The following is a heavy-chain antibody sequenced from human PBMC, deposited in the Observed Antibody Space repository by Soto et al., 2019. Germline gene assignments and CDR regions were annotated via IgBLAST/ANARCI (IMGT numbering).Heavy chain of an antibody. V-gene: IGHV3-23*01. D-gene: IGHD1-1*01. CDR3: AKVYDNKYYFDY. CDR1: GFTFSSSA. CDR2: ISGGGGTI. Sequence: GGSLRLSCAASGFTFSSSAMRWVRQAPGKGLEWVSAISGGGGTIYYADSVKGRFTISRDNSKNTLYLQMNSLRAEDTAVYFCAKVYDNKYYFDYWGQGTLVTVS. J-gene: IGHJ4*02.